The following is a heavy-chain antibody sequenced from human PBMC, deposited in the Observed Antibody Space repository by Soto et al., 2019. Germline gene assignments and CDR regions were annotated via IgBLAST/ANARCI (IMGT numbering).Heavy chain of an antibody. D-gene: IGHD2-2*01. Sequence: QVQLVPSGAEVKKPGASVKVYCKASGYTFTGYYMHWVRQATGQGGKWMGWVNANSGGTNYAQKFQGWVTMTRETSISTAYMELRRLRSDDTAVYYCALSYCSSTSCQGDYFDYWGQGSLVTVSS. CDR1: GYTFTGYY. J-gene: IGHJ4*02. CDR3: ALSYCSSTSCQGDYFDY. CDR2: VNANSGGT. V-gene: IGHV1-2*04.